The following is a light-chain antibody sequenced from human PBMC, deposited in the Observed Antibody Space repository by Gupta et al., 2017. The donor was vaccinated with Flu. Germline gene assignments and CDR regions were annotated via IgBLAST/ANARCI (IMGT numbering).Light chain of an antibody. V-gene: IGKV4-1*01. CDR1: QSVLYNVNNRNY. Sequence: SLGERATINCESSQSVLYNVNNRNYLAWYQQKPGQPPKLLIYWASTRESGVPDRCSGSGSGTDFTLTISILQAEDVAVYYCQQYYSTPLTFGGGTKVDIK. CDR3: QQYYSTPLT. J-gene: IGKJ4*01. CDR2: WAS.